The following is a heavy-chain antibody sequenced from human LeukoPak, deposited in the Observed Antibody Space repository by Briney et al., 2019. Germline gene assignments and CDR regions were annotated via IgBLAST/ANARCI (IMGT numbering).Heavy chain of an antibody. Sequence: GASVKVSCKASGYTFTAYGTSGGRQPPGQGLEWMGWISAYNGNTNYAQKLQGRVTMTTDTSTSTAYMELRSLRSDDTAVYYCARGLPRDYWGQGTLVTVSS. D-gene: IGHD2-15*01. CDR1: GYTFTAYG. J-gene: IGHJ4*02. CDR3: ARGLPRDY. CDR2: ISAYNGNT. V-gene: IGHV1-18*01.